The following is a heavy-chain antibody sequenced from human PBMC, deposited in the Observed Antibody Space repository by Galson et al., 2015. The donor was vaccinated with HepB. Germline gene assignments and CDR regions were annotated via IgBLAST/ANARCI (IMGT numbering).Heavy chain of an antibody. CDR2: IYPGDSET. V-gene: IGHV5-51*01. J-gene: IGHJ4*02. CDR3: LRIPGYYFDY. D-gene: IGHD1-14*01. CDR1: GYSFISYW. Sequence: QSGAEVKKPGESLKISCKGSGYSFISYWIGWVRQMPGKGLEWMGIIYPGDSETTYSPSFQGQVTISADKSISTAYLQWDSLKASDTSIYYCLRIPGYYFDYWGQGTLVSVSS.